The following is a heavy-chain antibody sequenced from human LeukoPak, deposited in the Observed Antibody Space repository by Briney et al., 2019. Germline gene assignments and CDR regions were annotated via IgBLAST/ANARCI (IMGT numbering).Heavy chain of an antibody. Sequence: GGSLRLSCAASGFTFSSYEMNWVRQAPGKGPEGVSYISSSGSTIYYADSVKGRFTISRDNAKNSLYLQMNSLRAEDTAVYYCAKVLFRDNSGPKTAGVDYWGQGTLVTVSS. CDR2: ISSSGSTI. CDR1: GFTFSSYE. D-gene: IGHD3-22*01. CDR3: AKVLFRDNSGPKTAGVDY. V-gene: IGHV3-48*03. J-gene: IGHJ4*02.